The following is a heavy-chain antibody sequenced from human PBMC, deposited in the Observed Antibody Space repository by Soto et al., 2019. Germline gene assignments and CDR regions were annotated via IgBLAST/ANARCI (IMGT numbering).Heavy chain of an antibody. Sequence: PSETLSLTCTVSGGSISGSSYYWGWIRQPPGKGLEWIGNIYYSGSTNYNPSLKSRVTISVDTSKNQFSLKLSSVTAADTAVYYCARQWSDYVCDYWGQGTLVTAPQ. CDR2: IYYSGST. D-gene: IGHD3-16*01. J-gene: IGHJ4*02. CDR3: ARQWSDYVCDY. CDR1: GGSISGSSYY. V-gene: IGHV4-39*01.